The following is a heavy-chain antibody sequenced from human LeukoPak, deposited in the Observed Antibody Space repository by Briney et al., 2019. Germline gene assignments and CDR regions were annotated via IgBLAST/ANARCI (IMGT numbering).Heavy chain of an antibody. CDR1: GFTFSNYA. D-gene: IGHD3-10*01. V-gene: IGHV3-23*01. CDR3: AKDPMASGSYLFDP. CDR2: ISGSGGNT. J-gene: IGHJ5*02. Sequence: PGGSLRLSCAASGFTFSNYALNWVRQAPGKGLEWVSAISGSGGNTYYADSVKGRFTISRDNSRNTLYLQMNSLRAEGTAVYYCAKDPMASGSYLFDPWGQGTLVTVSS.